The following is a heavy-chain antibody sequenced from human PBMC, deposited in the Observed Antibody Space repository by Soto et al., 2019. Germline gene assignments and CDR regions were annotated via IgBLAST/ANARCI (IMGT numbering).Heavy chain of an antibody. V-gene: IGHV3-74*01. CDR2: IYFDGITT. CDR1: GFTLNTHW. D-gene: IGHD1-26*01. J-gene: IGHJ4*02. Sequence: GGSLRLSCTASGFTLNTHWMHWVRQAPGKGLVWVSRIYFDGITTNYADSVRGRLTVSRDNAKNTVYLHVNTLRDEDTAVYYCARGGAMGVDYWGQGTLVTVSS. CDR3: ARGGAMGVDY.